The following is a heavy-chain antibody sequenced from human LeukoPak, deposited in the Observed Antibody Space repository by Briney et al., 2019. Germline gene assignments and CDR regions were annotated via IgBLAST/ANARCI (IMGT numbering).Heavy chain of an antibody. J-gene: IGHJ4*02. CDR1: GDSICTYY. CDR2: LYYTGST. Sequence: SETLSLTCTVSGDSICTYYWSWIRQPPGKGLEWIGYLYYTGSTNYNPSLKSRVTISADRSKKQFSLKVSSVTAADTAVYYCAGGPTSSFDYWGQGTLVTVSS. V-gene: IGHV4-59*08. CDR3: AGGPTSSFDY. D-gene: IGHD2-2*01.